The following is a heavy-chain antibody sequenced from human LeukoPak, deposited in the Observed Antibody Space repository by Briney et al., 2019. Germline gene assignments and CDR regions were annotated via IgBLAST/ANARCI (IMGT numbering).Heavy chain of an antibody. CDR3: AKRWVKVEYYFDY. J-gene: IGHJ4*02. CDR1: GFTVSSNS. CDR2: IYSDNT. V-gene: IGHV3-53*01. Sequence: GGSLRLSCTVSGFTVSSNSMSWVRQAPGKGLEWVSFIYSDNTHYSDSVKGRFTISRDNSKNTLYLQMNSLRAEDTAVYYCAKRWVKVEYYFDYWGQGTLVTVSS. D-gene: IGHD3-3*01.